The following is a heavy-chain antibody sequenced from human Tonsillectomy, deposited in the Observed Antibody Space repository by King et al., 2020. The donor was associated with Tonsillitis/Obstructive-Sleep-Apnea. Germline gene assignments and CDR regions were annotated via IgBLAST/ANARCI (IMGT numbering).Heavy chain of an antibody. Sequence: HVQLVESGGGVVQPGRSLRLSCAASGFSFSKHGMHWVRQAPGKGLEWVAGISDDGSNEFYGDSVKGRFTISRDNSKNTLSLQMNSLRVEDTAVFYCVKDLGRITIFALDFWGKGTTVTVSS. CDR1: GFSFSKHG. CDR3: VKDLGRITIFALDF. J-gene: IGHJ6*04. D-gene: IGHD3-3*01. CDR2: ISDDGSNE. V-gene: IGHV3-30*18.